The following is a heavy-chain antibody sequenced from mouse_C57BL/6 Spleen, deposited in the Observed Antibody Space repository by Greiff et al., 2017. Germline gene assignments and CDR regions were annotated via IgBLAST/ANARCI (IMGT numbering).Heavy chain of an antibody. V-gene: IGHV5-16*01. Sequence: DVQLVESEGGLVQPGSSMKLSCTASGFTFSDYYMAWVRQVPEKGLEWVANINYDGSSTYYLDSLKSRFIISRDNAKNILYLQMSSLKSEDTATYYCARGRGLRYAMDYWGQGTSVTVSS. J-gene: IGHJ4*01. CDR3: ARGRGLRYAMDY. CDR2: INYDGSST. D-gene: IGHD1-3*01. CDR1: GFTFSDYY.